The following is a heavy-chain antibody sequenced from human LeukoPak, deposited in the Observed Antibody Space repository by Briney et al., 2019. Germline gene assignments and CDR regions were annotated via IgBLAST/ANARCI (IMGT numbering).Heavy chain of an antibody. Sequence: PGGSLRLSCAASGFTVSSNYMSWVRQAPGKGLEWVSVIYSGGSTYYADSVKGRFTISRDNSKNTLYLQMNSLRAEDTAVYYCARSDLSGGDILTGYYNDYYFDYWGQGTLVTVSS. D-gene: IGHD3-9*01. J-gene: IGHJ4*02. V-gene: IGHV3-66*01. CDR2: IYSGGST. CDR3: ARSDLSGGDILTGYYNDYYFDY. CDR1: GFTVSSNY.